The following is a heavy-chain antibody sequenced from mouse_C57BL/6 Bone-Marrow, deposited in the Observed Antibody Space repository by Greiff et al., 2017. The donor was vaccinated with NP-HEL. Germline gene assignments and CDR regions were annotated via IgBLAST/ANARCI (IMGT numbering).Heavy chain of an antibody. J-gene: IGHJ1*03. Sequence: EVQLQESGGGLVQPGGSLKLSCAASGFTFSDYGMAWVRQAPRKGPEWVAFISNLAYSIYYADTVTGRFTIARENAKNTLYLEMSSLRSEDTAMYYCAGGNYRYFDVWGTGTTVTVSS. V-gene: IGHV5-15*01. CDR2: ISNLAYSI. CDR3: AGGNYRYFDV. D-gene: IGHD1-1*02. CDR1: GFTFSDYG.